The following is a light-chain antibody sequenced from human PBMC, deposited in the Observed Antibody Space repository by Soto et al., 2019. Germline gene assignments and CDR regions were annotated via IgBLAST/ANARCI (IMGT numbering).Light chain of an antibody. V-gene: IGKV1-16*02. J-gene: IGKJ2*01. CDR3: QQYNSYPHT. Sequence: DIQMTQSPSSLSASVGDRVIITCRASLGITKYLAWIQQKPGKAPKSLIYAATHLESGVPSKFSGSGSGTEFTLTISSLQPEDSATYYCQQYNSYPHTFGQGTKLEIK. CDR1: LGITKY. CDR2: AAT.